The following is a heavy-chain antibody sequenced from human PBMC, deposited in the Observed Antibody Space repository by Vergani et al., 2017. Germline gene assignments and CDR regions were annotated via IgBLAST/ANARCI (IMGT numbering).Heavy chain of an antibody. J-gene: IGHJ4*02. CDR1: GFTFSHFG. CDR2: IGKDGINT. Sequence: QVQLVESAGGVVQPGGSLRLSCAASGFTFSHFGMHWIRQAPGKGLEWVAYIGKDGINTRCRDAMMVRFTVSIHNSKDILYLQMDSLRSENTALYYCVKSLRDSTNGLPDSWGPGTLVIVSS. CDR3: VKSLRDSTNGLPDS. V-gene: IGHV3-30*02. D-gene: IGHD2-21*02.